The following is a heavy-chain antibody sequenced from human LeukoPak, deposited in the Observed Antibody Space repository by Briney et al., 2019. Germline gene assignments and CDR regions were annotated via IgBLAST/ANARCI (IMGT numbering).Heavy chain of an antibody. CDR1: GYTFTSYD. Sequence: GASVKVSCKASGYTFTSYDINWVRQATGQGLEWMGWMNPNSGNTGYAQKFQGRVTMTRNTSISTAYMELSSLRSEDTAVYYCARTYYYDSSGYGNWFDPWGQGTLVTVSS. V-gene: IGHV1-8*01. CDR2: MNPNSGNT. CDR3: ARTYYYDSSGYGNWFDP. D-gene: IGHD3-22*01. J-gene: IGHJ5*02.